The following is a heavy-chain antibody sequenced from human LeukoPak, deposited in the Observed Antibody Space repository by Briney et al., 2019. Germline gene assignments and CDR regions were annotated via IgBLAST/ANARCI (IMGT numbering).Heavy chain of an antibody. CDR1: GVTFSSDD. J-gene: IGHJ2*01. CDR3: TREDNWYFDL. V-gene: IGHV3-48*03. Sequence: QPGGSLRLSCATSGVTFSSDDMNWVRQAPGKGLEWLSYISTGSTYTNYANSVKGRFTISRDNAKNSLYLQLNSLRAEDTAVYYCTREDNWYFDLWGRGTLVTVSS. CDR2: ISTGSTYT.